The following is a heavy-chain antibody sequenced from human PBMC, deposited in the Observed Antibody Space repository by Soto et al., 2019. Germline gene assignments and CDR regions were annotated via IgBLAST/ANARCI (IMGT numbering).Heavy chain of an antibody. CDR3: AKLPNCGGDCYFDY. CDR2: VRFDGINK. D-gene: IGHD2-21*02. J-gene: IGHJ4*02. V-gene: IGHV3-30*02. Sequence: GGSLRLSCAASGFTFSDYVMSWVRQAPGRGLEWVAVVRFDGINKNYADSVKGRFTISRDNSRSMVYLQMNNLRPDDTAVYYCAKLPNCGGDCYFDYWGQGTLVTVSS. CDR1: GFTFSDYV.